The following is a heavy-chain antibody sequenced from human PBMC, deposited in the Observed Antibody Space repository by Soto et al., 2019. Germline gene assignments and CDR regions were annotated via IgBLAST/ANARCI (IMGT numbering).Heavy chain of an antibody. Sequence: QVHLVQSGAEVKKSGASVKVSCKAPAYLFITNPIYWVRQAPGQGLEWMGMINPRDGSTLYAQKLQGRVTMTSDTSTSTVYMALSSLRSEDTAVYYCAKGGGSLDYWGQGTLVTVSS. V-gene: IGHV1-46*04. J-gene: IGHJ4*02. CDR2: INPRDGST. CDR1: AYLFITNP. CDR3: AKGGGSLDY.